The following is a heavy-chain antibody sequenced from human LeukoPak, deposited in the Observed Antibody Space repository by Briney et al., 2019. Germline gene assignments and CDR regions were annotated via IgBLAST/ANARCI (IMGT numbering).Heavy chain of an antibody. CDR1: GFTFSSYG. V-gene: IGHV3-30*18. Sequence: GRSLRLSCAASGFTFSSYGMHWVRQAPGKGLEWVAVISYDGSNKYYADSVKGRFTISRDNSKNTLYLQMNSLRAEDTAVYYCAKEGDDVYSSSFRGNWFDPWGQGTLVTVSS. D-gene: IGHD6-13*01. J-gene: IGHJ5*02. CDR2: ISYDGSNK. CDR3: AKEGDDVYSSSFRGNWFDP.